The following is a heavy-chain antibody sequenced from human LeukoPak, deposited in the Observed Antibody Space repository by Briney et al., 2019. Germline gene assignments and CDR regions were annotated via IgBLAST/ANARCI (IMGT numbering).Heavy chain of an antibody. J-gene: IGHJ4*02. CDR1: GYTFTSYD. V-gene: IGHV1-8*01. Sequence: ASVKVSCKASGYTFTSYDINWVRQATGQGLEWMGWMNPNSGNTGYAQKFQGRVTMTRNTSISTAYMELSSLRSEGTAVYYCARGRKTTVTTLVYWGQGTLVTVSS. CDR3: ARGRKTTVTTLVY. D-gene: IGHD4-17*01. CDR2: MNPNSGNT.